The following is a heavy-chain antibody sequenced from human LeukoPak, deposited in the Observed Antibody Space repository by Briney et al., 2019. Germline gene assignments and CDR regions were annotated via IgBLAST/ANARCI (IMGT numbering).Heavy chain of an antibody. J-gene: IGHJ4*02. CDR2: ISGRGASK. CDR1: GLTFNNYA. D-gene: IGHD4-17*01. V-gene: IGHV3-23*01. CDR3: ARSGAVKGDY. Sequence: GGSLRLSCAVSGLTFNNYAMSWVRQAPGKGLEWVSGISGRGASKYYADSVKGRFTISRDNSKNTLYLQMNSLRAEDTAVYYCARSGAVKGDYWGQGTLVTVSS.